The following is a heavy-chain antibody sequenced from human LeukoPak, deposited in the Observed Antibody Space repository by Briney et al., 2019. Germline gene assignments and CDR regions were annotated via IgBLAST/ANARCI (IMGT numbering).Heavy chain of an antibody. CDR1: GFTFSSYA. J-gene: IGHJ4*02. CDR2: ISYDGSNK. CDR3: ARDRHYDILTGYPTPDY. V-gene: IGHV3-30-3*01. D-gene: IGHD3-9*01. Sequence: GGSLRLSCAAPGFTFSSYAMHWVRQAPGKGLEWVAVISYDGSNKYYADSVKGRFTISRDNSKNTLYLQMNSLRAEDTAVYYCARDRHYDILTGYPTPDYWGQGTLVTVSS.